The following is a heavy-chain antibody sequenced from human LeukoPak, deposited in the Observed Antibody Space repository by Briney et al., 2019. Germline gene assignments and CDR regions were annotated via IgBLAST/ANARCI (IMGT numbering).Heavy chain of an antibody. Sequence: GGSLRLSCAASGFTFSNYGMHWVRQAPGKGPEWVAFIRYDGSNRYYADSVKGRFTISRDNSKNTLYLQMNSLRAEDTAVYYCAKEYCTSTSCYYYYYYYMDVWGKGTTVTVSS. CDR2: IRYDGSNR. D-gene: IGHD2-2*01. CDR3: AKEYCTSTSCYYYYYYYMDV. J-gene: IGHJ6*03. V-gene: IGHV3-30*02. CDR1: GFTFSNYG.